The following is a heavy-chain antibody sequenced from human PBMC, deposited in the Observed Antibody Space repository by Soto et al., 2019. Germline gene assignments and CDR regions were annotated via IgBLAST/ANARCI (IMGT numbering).Heavy chain of an antibody. CDR1: GVSISSYH. Sequence: QVQLQESGPGLAKPSETLSLTCTVSGVSISSYHWSWIRQPPGKGLEWIGYVSYSGSTNYNPSPKSRVTRSVDTCKDQFSLKLNSVTAAEAVVDYCARWMGHFDLWGQGALITVSS. CDR3: ARWMGHFDL. D-gene: IGHD2-2*03. V-gene: IGHV4-59*01. J-gene: IGHJ4*02. CDR2: VSYSGST.